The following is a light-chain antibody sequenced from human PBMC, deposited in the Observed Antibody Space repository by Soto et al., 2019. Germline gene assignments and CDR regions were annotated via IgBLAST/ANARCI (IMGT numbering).Light chain of an antibody. CDR1: QSISSY. Sequence: DIQMTQSPSILSASVGDRVTITCRASQSISSYLAWYQQKPGKAPNLLIYDASSLESGVPSRFSGSGSGTEFTLTISSLQPDDFATYYCQQYYDYSYTFGQGTKLEIK. J-gene: IGKJ2*01. V-gene: IGKV1-5*01. CDR2: DAS. CDR3: QQYYDYSYT.